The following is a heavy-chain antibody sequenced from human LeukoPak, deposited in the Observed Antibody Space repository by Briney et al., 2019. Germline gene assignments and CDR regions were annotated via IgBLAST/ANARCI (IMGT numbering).Heavy chain of an antibody. Sequence: PSETLSLTCTVSGYSISSGYYWGWIRQPPGKGLERIGSIYHSGSTYYNPSLKSRVTISLDASKNQFSLKLSSVTAADTAVYYCARISSIAARLVDYWGQGTLVTVSS. V-gene: IGHV4-38-2*02. CDR3: ARISSIAARLVDY. D-gene: IGHD6-6*01. CDR1: GYSISSGYY. CDR2: IYHSGST. J-gene: IGHJ4*02.